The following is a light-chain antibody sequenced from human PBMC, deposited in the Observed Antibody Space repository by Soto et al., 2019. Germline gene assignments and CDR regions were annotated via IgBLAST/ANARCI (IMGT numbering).Light chain of an antibody. CDR3: TSYTTASPLV. J-gene: IGLJ2*01. V-gene: IGLV2-14*01. Sequence: QSALTQPASVSGSPGQSITIACTGTSNDVGDYNYVSWYQHHPGKAPKLLIFEVSNRPSGVSYRFSGSKSGNTASLTISGLQAEDEADYYCTSYTTASPLVFGGGTKLTVL. CDR1: SNDVGDYNY. CDR2: EVS.